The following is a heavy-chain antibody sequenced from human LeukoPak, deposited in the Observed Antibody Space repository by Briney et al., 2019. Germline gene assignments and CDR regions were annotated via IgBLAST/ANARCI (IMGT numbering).Heavy chain of an antibody. J-gene: IGHJ4*02. Sequence: GGSLRLSCAASGFTFYTYGMSWVRQAPGKGLEWVSGISDSGGSTYYADSVKGRFTVSRDNSKNTLYLQMNSLRAEDTAAYYCAKDWYYPDYWGQGTLVTVSS. CDR3: AKDWYYPDY. V-gene: IGHV3-23*01. D-gene: IGHD3-10*01. CDR1: GFTFYTYG. CDR2: ISDSGGST.